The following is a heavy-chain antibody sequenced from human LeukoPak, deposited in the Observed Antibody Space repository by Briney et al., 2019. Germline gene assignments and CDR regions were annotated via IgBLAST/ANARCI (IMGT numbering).Heavy chain of an antibody. CDR2: IWYDGSNK. J-gene: IGHJ4*02. CDR1: GFTFSSYG. CDR3: AKDLGDYSNYGPDY. Sequence: GGSLRLSCAASGFTFSSYGMHWVRQAPGKGLEWVAVIWYDGSNKYYADSVKGRFTISRDNSKNTLYLQMNSLRAEDTAVYYCAKDLGDYSNYGPDYWGQGTLVTVSS. D-gene: IGHD4-11*01. V-gene: IGHV3-33*06.